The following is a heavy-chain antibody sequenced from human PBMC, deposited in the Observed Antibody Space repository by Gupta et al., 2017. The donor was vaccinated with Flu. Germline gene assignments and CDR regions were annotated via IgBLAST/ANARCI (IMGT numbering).Heavy chain of an antibody. CDR2: IKGDGSEM. CDR3: ARPIEEYSGPNCFRPFQY. Sequence: SCVRQSPGKGLEWVANIKGDGSEMYFADSVKGRVSVSRDNDNNALDLQMSRLRVEETAVYYCARPIEEYSGPNCFRPFQYWGQGTLVTVYS. V-gene: IGHV3-7*01. J-gene: IGHJ4*02. D-gene: IGHD1-26*01.